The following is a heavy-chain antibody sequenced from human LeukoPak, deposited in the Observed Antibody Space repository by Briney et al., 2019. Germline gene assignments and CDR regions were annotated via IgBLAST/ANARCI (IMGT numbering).Heavy chain of an antibody. Sequence: GSLSLSCAASGFTFSSYAMSWVRQAPGKGLEWVSVIYSGGSTYYADSVKGRFTISRDNSKNTLYLQMNSLGAEDTAVYYCARASTLPACLDVWGQGTTVTVSS. D-gene: IGHD2-2*01. CDR2: IYSGGST. J-gene: IGHJ6*02. CDR3: ARASTLPACLDV. CDR1: GFTFSSYA. V-gene: IGHV3-66*01.